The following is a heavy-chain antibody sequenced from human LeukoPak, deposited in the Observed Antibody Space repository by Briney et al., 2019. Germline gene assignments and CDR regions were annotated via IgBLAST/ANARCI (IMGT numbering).Heavy chain of an antibody. J-gene: IGHJ4*02. CDR2: IYSGGNT. V-gene: IGHV3-53*01. CDR3: ARGYSSSWNPYFDY. CDR1: GFTVSSNY. D-gene: IGHD6-13*01. Sequence: GGSLRLSCAASGFTVSSNYMSWVRQAPGKGLEWVSVIYSGGNTYYADSVKGRFTISRDNSKNTLYLQMNSLRAEDTAVYYCARGYSSSWNPYFDYWGQGTLVTVSS.